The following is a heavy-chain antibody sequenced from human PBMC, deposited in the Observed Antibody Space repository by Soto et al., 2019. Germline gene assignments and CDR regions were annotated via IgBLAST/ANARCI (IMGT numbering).Heavy chain of an antibody. CDR3: AIPPPIEVDGHDY. D-gene: IGHD6-19*01. Sequence: SETLSLTCTVSGGAISGSPYHWGWIRQPPGKGLEWIGSIGDDGRVYYNPSLTGRATLFVDTSKNRFSLNLNSVTAADTAVYYCAIPPPIEVDGHDYWCQGILVTVSS. CDR1: GGAISGSPYH. V-gene: IGHV4-39*02. J-gene: IGHJ4*02. CDR2: IGDDGRV.